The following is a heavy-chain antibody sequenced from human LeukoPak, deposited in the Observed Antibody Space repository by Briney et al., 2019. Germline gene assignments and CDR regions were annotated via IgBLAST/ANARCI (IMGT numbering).Heavy chain of an antibody. CDR1: GFTFSRYS. V-gene: IGHV3-48*01. Sequence: PGGSLRLSCAASGFTFSRYSMNWVRQAPRKGLEWVSFISSSYSPIYYADSVKGRFTISRDNAKNSLYLQMNSLRAEDTAVYYCARDFYGYYFFEYWGQGTLVTVSS. CDR3: ARDFYGYYFFEY. D-gene: IGHD4-17*01. CDR2: ISSSYSPI. J-gene: IGHJ4*02.